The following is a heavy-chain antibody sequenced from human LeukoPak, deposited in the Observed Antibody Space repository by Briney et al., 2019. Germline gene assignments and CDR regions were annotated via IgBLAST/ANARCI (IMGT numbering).Heavy chain of an antibody. CDR1: GFTFSSYA. CDR2: ISGSGCRT. Sequence: PGRSLRLSCAASGFTFSSYAMSWVRQAPGKGLEWVSAISGSGCRTYYADSVRGRFTISRNNSKNKLYLQMNSLRAEDTAVYYCAKDPPRYDYVWGSYRYASGDYWGQGTLVTVSS. J-gene: IGHJ4*02. D-gene: IGHD3-16*02. CDR3: AKDPPRYDYVWGSYRYASGDY. V-gene: IGHV3-23*01.